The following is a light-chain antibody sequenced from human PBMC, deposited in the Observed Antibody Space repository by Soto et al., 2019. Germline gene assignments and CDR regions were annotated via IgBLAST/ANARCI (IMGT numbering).Light chain of an antibody. CDR1: SSDVGGYTY. J-gene: IGLJ2*01. V-gene: IGLV2-8*01. CDR3: CSYGGSNNVI. Sequence: QSALTQPPSASGSPGQSVTISCTGTSSDVGGYTYVSWYQQHPGKAPKLMIYEVSKRPSGVPDRFSGSKSGNTASLTVSGLQTEDEADYYCCSYGGSNNVIFGGGTQLTVL. CDR2: EVS.